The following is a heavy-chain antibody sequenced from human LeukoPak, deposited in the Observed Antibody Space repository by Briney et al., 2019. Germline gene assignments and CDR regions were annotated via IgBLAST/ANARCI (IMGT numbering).Heavy chain of an antibody. J-gene: IGHJ4*02. CDR1: GFTFSSYA. CDR3: ARGPLQWLDPYYFDY. Sequence: GGSLRLSCAASGFTFSSYAMHWVRQAPGKGLEWVAVISYDGSNKYYADSVKGRFTISRDNSKNTLYLQMNSLRAEDTAVYYCARGPLQWLDPYYFDYWGQGTLVTVSS. CDR2: ISYDGSNK. D-gene: IGHD6-19*01. V-gene: IGHV3-30*04.